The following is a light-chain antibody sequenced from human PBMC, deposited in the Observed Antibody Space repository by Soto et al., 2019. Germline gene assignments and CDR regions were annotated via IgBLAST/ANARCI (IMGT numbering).Light chain of an antibody. V-gene: IGKV1-5*01. CDR1: QTISSW. CDR2: DAS. J-gene: IGKJ1*01. CDR3: QQYKSYPWT. Sequence: DIQMTQSPSTLSASVGDRVTITCRASQTISSWLAWYQQRPGKAPKLLIYDASNLEGGVPLRFSGSGSGTEFTLTISNLQPDDFATYYCQQYKSYPWTFGQGTKVDIK.